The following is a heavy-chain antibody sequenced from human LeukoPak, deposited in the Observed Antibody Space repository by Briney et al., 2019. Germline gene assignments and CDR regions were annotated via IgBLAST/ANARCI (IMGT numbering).Heavy chain of an antibody. CDR1: GFTLSSSA. V-gene: IGHV3-21*01. CDR3: ARQPQVAHFDY. CDR2: INNVGSHI. D-gene: IGHD2-15*01. J-gene: IGHJ4*02. Sequence: PGGSLRLSCAASGFTLSSSAMNWVRQAPGKGLEWVSSINNVGSHIYYAGSVKGRFTISRDNTKNSLYLQMNSLRAEDTAVYYCARQPQVAHFDYWGQGTLVSVSS.